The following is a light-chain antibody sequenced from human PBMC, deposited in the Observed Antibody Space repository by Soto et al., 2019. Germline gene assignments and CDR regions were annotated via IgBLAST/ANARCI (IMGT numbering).Light chain of an antibody. CDR1: SSDVGNYNS. Sequence: QSVLTQPASVSGYPGQSITISCTGTSSDVGNYNSVSWYQQHPGKAPKLVIYEVNIRPSGVSNRFSGSKSGNTASLTISGLQAEDEADYYCSSYTGGSSLVFGGGTKLTVL. V-gene: IGLV2-14*03. J-gene: IGLJ3*02. CDR2: EVN. CDR3: SSYTGGSSLV.